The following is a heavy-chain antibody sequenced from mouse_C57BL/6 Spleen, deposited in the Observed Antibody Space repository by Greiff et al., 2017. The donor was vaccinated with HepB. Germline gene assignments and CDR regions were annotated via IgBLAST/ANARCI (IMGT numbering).Heavy chain of an antibody. J-gene: IGHJ2*01. Sequence: EVMLVESGGDLVKPGGSLKLSCAASGFTFSSYGMSWVRQTPDKRLEWVATISSGGSYTYYPDSVKGRFTISRDNAKNTLYLQMSSLKSEDTAMYYCARPPLYYGNGGYYFDYWGQGTTLTVSS. CDR1: GFTFSSYG. V-gene: IGHV5-6*02. CDR2: ISSGGSYT. D-gene: IGHD2-1*01. CDR3: ARPPLYYGNGGYYFDY.